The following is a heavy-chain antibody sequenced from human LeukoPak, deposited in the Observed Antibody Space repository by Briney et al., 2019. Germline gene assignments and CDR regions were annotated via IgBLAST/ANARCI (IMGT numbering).Heavy chain of an antibody. CDR1: GYIFTGYY. V-gene: IGHV1-2*02. Sequence: ASVKVSCKASGYIFTGYYMHWVRQAPGQGLEWMGWINPNSGDTNYAQKFQGRVTMTRDTSISTACMELSRLRSDDTAVYYCASSSGWSDYWGQGTLVTVSS. J-gene: IGHJ4*02. D-gene: IGHD6-19*01. CDR2: INPNSGDT. CDR3: ASSSGWSDY.